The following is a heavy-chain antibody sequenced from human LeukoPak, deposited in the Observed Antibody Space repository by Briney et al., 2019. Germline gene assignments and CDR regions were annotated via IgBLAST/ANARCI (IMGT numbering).Heavy chain of an antibody. CDR1: GYTFTGYY. J-gene: IGHJ4*02. CDR3: ARDLRAIYGY. D-gene: IGHD3-10*01. CDR2: IIPIFGTA. Sequence: SVKVSCKASGYTFTGYYMHWVRQAPGQGLERMGRIIPIFGTASYAQKFQGRVTITTDESTRTAYMELSSLRSEDTAVYYCARDLRAIYGYWGQGTLVTVSS. V-gene: IGHV1-69*05.